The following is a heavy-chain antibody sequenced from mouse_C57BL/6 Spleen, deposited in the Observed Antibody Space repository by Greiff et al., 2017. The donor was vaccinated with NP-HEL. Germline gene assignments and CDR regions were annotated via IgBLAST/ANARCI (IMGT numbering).Heavy chain of an antibody. CDR2: IDPETGGT. Sequence: VKLQESGAELVRPGASVTLSCKASGYTFTDYEMHWAKQTPVHGLEWIGAIDPETGGTAYNQKFQGKAILTADKSSSTAYMELRSLPSEDSAVYYCTRDYVYDSLLAYWGQGTLVTVSA. CDR3: TRDYVYDSLLAY. CDR1: GYTFTDYE. D-gene: IGHD2-14*01. J-gene: IGHJ3*01. V-gene: IGHV1-15*01.